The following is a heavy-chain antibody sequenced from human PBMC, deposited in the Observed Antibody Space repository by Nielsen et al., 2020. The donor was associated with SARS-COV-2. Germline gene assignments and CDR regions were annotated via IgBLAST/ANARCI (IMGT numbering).Heavy chain of an antibody. V-gene: IGHV3-30*18. CDR1: GFTFSNYG. CDR2: VSYDGSDK. J-gene: IGHJ4*02. Sequence: GESLKISCAASGFTFSNYGMHWVRQAPGKGLEWVAVVSYDGSDKSYSDSVKGRFTVSRDNSKNTVYLQLSSLRSEDTALYYCAKDDCTDGECAGNFDYWGKGTLVTVFS. CDR3: AKDDCTDGECAGNFDY. D-gene: IGHD2-8*01.